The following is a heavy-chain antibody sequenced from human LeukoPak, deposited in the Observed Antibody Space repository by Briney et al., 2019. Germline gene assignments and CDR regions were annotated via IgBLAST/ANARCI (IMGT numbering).Heavy chain of an antibody. CDR2: IYYSGST. D-gene: IGHD3-10*01. CDR3: ARASLWFGELYVTD. Sequence: PSETLSLTCTVSGGSISSSSYYWGWIRQPPGKGLEWIGSIYYSGSTYYNPSLKSRVTISVDTSKNQCSLKLSSVTAADTAVYYCARASLWFGELYVTDWGQGTLVTVSS. J-gene: IGHJ4*02. V-gene: IGHV4-39*01. CDR1: GGSISSSSYY.